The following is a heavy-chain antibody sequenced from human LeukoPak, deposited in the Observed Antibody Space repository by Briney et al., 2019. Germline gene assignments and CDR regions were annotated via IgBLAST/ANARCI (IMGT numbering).Heavy chain of an antibody. V-gene: IGHV4-59*08. CDR2: IYHTGRT. CDR3: ARLKYYGDYVGVGY. D-gene: IGHD4-17*01. J-gene: IGHJ4*02. CDR1: GGAIGSYY. Sequence: PSETLSLTCTVSGGAIGSYYWSWIRQPPGKGLEWIAYIYHTGRTNYDPSLKSRVTISVDTSKNQFSLKLSSVTAADTAVYYCARLKYYGDYVGVGYWGQGTLVTVSS.